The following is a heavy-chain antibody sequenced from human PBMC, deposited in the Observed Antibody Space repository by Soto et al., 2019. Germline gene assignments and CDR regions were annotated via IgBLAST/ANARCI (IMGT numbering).Heavy chain of an antibody. J-gene: IGHJ5*02. CDR3: ARGIATGQLDP. V-gene: IGHV1-3*01. D-gene: IGHD2-15*01. CDR2: INPDNGNT. Sequence: QVQLVQSGAEVKKPGASVKISCKASGYTFTRYTMNWVRQAPGQRLEWMGWINPDNGNTKSSQKFQDRVIITRDTSASTAYMVLSSLRSEDTAVYYCARGIATGQLDPWGQGTLVTVSS. CDR1: GYTFTRYT.